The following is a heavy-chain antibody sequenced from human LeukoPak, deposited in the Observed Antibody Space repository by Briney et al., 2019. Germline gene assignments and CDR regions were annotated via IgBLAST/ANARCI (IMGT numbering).Heavy chain of an antibody. CDR3: ARTPLDTVTLDY. V-gene: IGHV4-59*11. CDR2: IHNSGNT. Sequence: SETLSLTCTVSGGSIGSHYWSWIRQPPGKGLEWIGYIHNSGNTNYNPSLKNRVTMSVDMRKNQFSLKVNSVTAADTAVYYCARTPLDTVTLDYWGQGTLVTVSS. D-gene: IGHD4-17*01. J-gene: IGHJ4*02. CDR1: GGSIGSHY.